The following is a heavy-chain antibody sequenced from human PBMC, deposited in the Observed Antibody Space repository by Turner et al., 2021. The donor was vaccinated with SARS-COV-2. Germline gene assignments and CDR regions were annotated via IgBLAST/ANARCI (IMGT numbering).Heavy chain of an antibody. Sequence: VQLLESGGGLVQPGGSLRLPCAASGFTFSSYAMSWVRQAPGKGLGLVSAISGSGGSTYYADSVKGRFTISRDNYKNTLYLQMNSLRAEDTAVYYCAKDVGTIFGVVIDDYWGQGTLVTVSS. CDR1: GFTFSSYA. CDR2: ISGSGGST. D-gene: IGHD3-3*01. V-gene: IGHV3-23*01. J-gene: IGHJ4*02. CDR3: AKDVGTIFGVVIDDY.